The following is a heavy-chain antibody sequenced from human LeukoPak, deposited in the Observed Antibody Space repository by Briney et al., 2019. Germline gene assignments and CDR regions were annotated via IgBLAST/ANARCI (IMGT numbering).Heavy chain of an antibody. CDR1: GGSISSGSYY. D-gene: IGHD6-13*01. V-gene: IGHV4-61*02. CDR2: IYTSGST. CDR3: ASYSSSWYVGGFDY. J-gene: IGHJ4*02. Sequence: PSETLSLTCTVSGGSISSGSYYWSWIRQPAGKGLEWIGRIYTSGSTNYNPSLKSRVTISVDTSKNQFSLKLSSVTAADTAVYYCASYSSSWYVGGFDYWGQGTLVTVSS.